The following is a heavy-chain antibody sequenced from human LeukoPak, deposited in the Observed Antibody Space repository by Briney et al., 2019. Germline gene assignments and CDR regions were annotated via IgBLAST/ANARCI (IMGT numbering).Heavy chain of an antibody. J-gene: IGHJ4*02. CDR1: GFTFSNYA. V-gene: IGHV3-30-3*01. CDR2: ISSDGSNQ. CDR3: ARENYCSGGSCFNFDY. Sequence: GGSLRLSCAASGFTFSNYAFHWVRQAPGKGLEWVAVISSDGSNQYYADSVKGRFTISRDNSKNTLYLQMNSLRAGDTAVYYCARENYCSGGSCFNFDYWGQGTLVTVSS. D-gene: IGHD2-15*01.